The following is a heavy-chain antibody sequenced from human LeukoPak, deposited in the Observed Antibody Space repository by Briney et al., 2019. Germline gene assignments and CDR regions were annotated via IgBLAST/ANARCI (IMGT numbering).Heavy chain of an antibody. J-gene: IGHJ4*02. CDR1: GGSISSSSYY. Sequence: SETLSLTCTVSGGSISSSSYYWGWIRQPPGKGLEWIGSIYYSGSTYYNPSLKSRVTISVDTSKNRFSLKLSSVTAADTAVYYCARGGISYGDSPFDYWGQGTLVTVSS. CDR3: ARGGISYGDSPFDY. V-gene: IGHV4-39*01. D-gene: IGHD4-17*01. CDR2: IYYSGST.